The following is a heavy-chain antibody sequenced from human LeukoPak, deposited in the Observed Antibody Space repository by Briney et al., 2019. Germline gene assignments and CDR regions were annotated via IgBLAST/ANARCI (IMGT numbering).Heavy chain of an antibody. CDR3: ARDSGSGYYNVGFDY. J-gene: IGHJ4*02. Sequence: SETLSLTCTVSGYSISSNYYWGWIRQPPGKGLEWIGSIYHSGSTYYNPSLKSRVTISVDTSKNQFSLKLSSVTAADTAVYYCARDSGSGYYNVGFDYWGQGTLVTVSS. CDR1: GYSISSNYY. CDR2: IYHSGST. V-gene: IGHV4-38-2*02. D-gene: IGHD3-22*01.